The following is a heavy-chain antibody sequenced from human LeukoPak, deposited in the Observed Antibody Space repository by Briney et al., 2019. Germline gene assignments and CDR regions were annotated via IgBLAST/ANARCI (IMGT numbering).Heavy chain of an antibody. CDR1: GITFSNHA. D-gene: IGHD1-26*01. J-gene: IGHJ6*04. CDR2: INPNGGST. V-gene: IGHV3-64*02. CDR3: ATSGSYYTPV. Sequence: SGGSLRLSCQASGITFSNHALDWVRQAPGKGLEYVAAINPNGGSTSYVDSVKGRFIISRDNSRNTLYLQMGDLRVDDTAVYYCATSGSYYTPVWGKGTTVIVSS.